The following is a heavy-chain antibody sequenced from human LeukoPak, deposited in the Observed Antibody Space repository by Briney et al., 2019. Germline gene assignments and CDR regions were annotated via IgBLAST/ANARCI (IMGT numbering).Heavy chain of an antibody. Sequence: APVTVSCMASGYTFTSYGISWVRQAPGQGLEWMGWISAYNGNTNYAQKLQGRVTMTTDTSTSTAYMELRSLRSDDTAVYYCARDLPGYCGGGSCYSSDYWGQGTLVTVSS. CDR2: ISAYNGNT. CDR1: GYTFTSYG. CDR3: ARDLPGYCGGGSCYSSDY. D-gene: IGHD2-15*01. V-gene: IGHV1-18*01. J-gene: IGHJ4*02.